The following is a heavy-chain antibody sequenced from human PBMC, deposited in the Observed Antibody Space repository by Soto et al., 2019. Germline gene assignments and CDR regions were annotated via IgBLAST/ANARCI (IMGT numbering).Heavy chain of an antibody. CDR3: TTDPPRGYIAARGSGY. CDR2: IKSKTDGGTT. J-gene: IGHJ4*02. CDR1: GFTFSNAW. D-gene: IGHD6-6*01. V-gene: IGHV3-15*07. Sequence: GGSLRLSCAASGFTFSNAWMNWVRQAPGKGLEWVGRIKSKTDGGTTDYAAPVKGRFTISRDDSKNTLYLQMNSLKTEDTAVYYCTTDPPRGYIAARGSGYWGQGTLVTVSS.